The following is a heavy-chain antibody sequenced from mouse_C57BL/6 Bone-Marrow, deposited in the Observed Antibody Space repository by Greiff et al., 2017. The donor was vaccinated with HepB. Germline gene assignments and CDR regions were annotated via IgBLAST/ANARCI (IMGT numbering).Heavy chain of an antibody. CDR1: GFTFSSYG. J-gene: IGHJ3*01. Sequence: EVMLVESGGDLVKPGGSLKLSCAASGFTFSSYGMSWVRQTPDKRLEWVATISSGGSYTYYPDSVKGRFTISRDNAKNTLYLQMSSLKSEDTAMYYCARHPYYYGSPAWFAYWGQGTLVTVSA. V-gene: IGHV5-6*01. D-gene: IGHD1-1*01. CDR3: ARHPYYYGSPAWFAY. CDR2: ISSGGSYT.